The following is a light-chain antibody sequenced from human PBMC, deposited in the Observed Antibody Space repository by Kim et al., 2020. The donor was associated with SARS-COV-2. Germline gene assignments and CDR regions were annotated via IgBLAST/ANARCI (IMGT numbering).Light chain of an antibody. J-gene: IGKJ2*03. Sequence: QPASISCQSSQSLLHSDGKISLYWYLQTLEQPPQLLIYEVSKRFSGVPERFSGSGSETDFTLKISRVEAEDVGLYYCMQGLQRLYSFGQGTKLEI. V-gene: IGKV2D-29*01. CDR3: MQGLQRLYS. CDR2: EVS. CDR1: QSLLHSDGKIS.